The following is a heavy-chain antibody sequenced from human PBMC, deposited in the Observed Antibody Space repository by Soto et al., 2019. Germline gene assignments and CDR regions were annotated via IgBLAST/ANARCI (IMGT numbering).Heavy chain of an antibody. CDR3: ARANVDTAMVTFSPYYFDY. V-gene: IGHV1-2*04. CDR2: INPNSGGT. CDR1: GYTFTGYY. J-gene: IGHJ4*02. D-gene: IGHD5-18*01. Sequence: ASVKVSCKASGYTFTGYYMHWVRQAPGQGLEWMGWINPNSGGTNYAQKFQGWVTMTRDTSISTAYMELSRLRSDDTAVYYCARANVDTAMVTFSPYYFDYWGQGTLVTVSS.